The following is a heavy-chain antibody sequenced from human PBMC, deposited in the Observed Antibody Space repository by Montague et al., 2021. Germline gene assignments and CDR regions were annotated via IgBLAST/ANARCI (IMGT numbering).Heavy chain of an antibody. J-gene: IGHJ4*02. CDR1: GGSISSYY. CDR2: IYYSGST. CDR3: ARGYSSGWYN. V-gene: IGHV4-59*01. D-gene: IGHD6-13*01. Sequence: SETLSLTCNVSGGSISSYYWSWIRQPPGKGLEWIGYIYYSGSTKYKPSLKSRVTISEDTSKNQFSLKLSSVTAADTAVYYCARGYSSGWYNWGQGTLVSVSS.